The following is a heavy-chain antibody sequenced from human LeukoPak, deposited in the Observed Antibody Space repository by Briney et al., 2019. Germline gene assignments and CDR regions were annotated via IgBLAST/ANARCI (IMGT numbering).Heavy chain of an antibody. J-gene: IGHJ4*02. D-gene: IGHD1-26*01. Sequence: GGSLRLSCASSGFTFSSYAMSWVRQAPGKGLEWVSAISGSGGSTYYADSVKGRFTISRDNSKNTLYLQMNSLRAEDTAVYYCAKGGGSYSTPLDYWGQGTLVTVSS. V-gene: IGHV3-23*01. CDR3: AKGGGSYSTPLDY. CDR2: ISGSGGST. CDR1: GFTFSSYA.